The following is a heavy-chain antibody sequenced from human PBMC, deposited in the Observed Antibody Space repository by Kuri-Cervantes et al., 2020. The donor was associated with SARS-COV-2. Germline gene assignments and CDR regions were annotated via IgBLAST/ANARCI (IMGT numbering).Heavy chain of an antibody. CDR1: GYTFTAYY. J-gene: IGHJ4*02. CDR2: IHPNDGAT. V-gene: IGHV1-2*06. CDR3: ARSYFYDSSGYVMDY. D-gene: IGHD3-22*01. Sequence: ALVKVSCKTSGYTFTAYYVHWVRQAPGQGLEWMGRIHPNDGATNSAQKFQGRVTMTRDTSISTAYMELSRLRSDDTAVYYCARSYFYDSSGYVMDYWGQGTLVTVSS.